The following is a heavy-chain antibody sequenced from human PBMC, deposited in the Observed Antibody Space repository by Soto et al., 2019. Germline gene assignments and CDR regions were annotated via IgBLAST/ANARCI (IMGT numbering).Heavy chain of an antibody. D-gene: IGHD6-25*01. CDR3: GRVESGKDY. Sequence: LSLTCTVSGGSTSSGDYYWSWIRQPPGKGLEWIGYIYFSGSTYYNPSLKSRVTISVDTSKNQFSLKLSSVTAADTAVYYWGRVESGKDYWGQGTLVTVSS. CDR2: IYFSGST. CDR1: GGSTSSGDYY. V-gene: IGHV4-30-4*01. J-gene: IGHJ4*02.